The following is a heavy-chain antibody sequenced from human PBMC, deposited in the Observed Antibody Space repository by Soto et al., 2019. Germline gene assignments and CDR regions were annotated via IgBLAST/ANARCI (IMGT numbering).Heavy chain of an antibody. CDR1: GGSISSYY. J-gene: IGHJ6*02. CDR2: VHHSWGS. CDR3: ARQGFGPLHGLVDV. V-gene: IGHV4-59*08. D-gene: IGHD3-10*01. Sequence: QVQLQESGPGLVKPSETLSLSCTVSGGSISSYYWSWFRQSPGKRMEWIGYVHHSWGSSYNPSIQSRVAISLDTSNSQFSLKVTSVSATDTAVYYCARQGFGPLHGLVDVWGQGTTVNVSS.